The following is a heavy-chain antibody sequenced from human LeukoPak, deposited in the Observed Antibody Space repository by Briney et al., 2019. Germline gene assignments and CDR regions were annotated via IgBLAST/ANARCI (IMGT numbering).Heavy chain of an antibody. Sequence: GGSLRLSCVASGFTFSSYAMSWVRQAPGKGLEWVSAISGSGGSTYYADSVKGRFTISRDNSKNTLYLQMNSLRAEDTAVYYCATPYDFWSGTLYYFDYWGQGTLVTVSS. J-gene: IGHJ4*02. CDR1: GFTFSSYA. CDR2: ISGSGGST. CDR3: ATPYDFWSGTLYYFDY. D-gene: IGHD3-3*01. V-gene: IGHV3-23*01.